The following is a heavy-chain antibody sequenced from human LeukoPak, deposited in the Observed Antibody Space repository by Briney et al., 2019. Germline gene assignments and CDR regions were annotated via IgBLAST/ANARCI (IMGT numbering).Heavy chain of an antibody. CDR1: GGSISSYY. J-gene: IGHJ4*02. CDR2: IYYSGST. Sequence: SETLSLTCTVSGGSISSYYWSWIRQPPGKGLEWIGYIYYSGSTNYNPSLKSRVPISVDTSKNQFSLKLGSVTAADTAVYYCAREVVAATIDYWGQGTLVTVSS. V-gene: IGHV4-59*01. D-gene: IGHD2-15*01. CDR3: AREVVAATIDY.